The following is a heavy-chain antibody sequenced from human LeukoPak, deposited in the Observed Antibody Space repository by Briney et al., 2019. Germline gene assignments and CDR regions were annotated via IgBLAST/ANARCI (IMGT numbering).Heavy chain of an antibody. CDR3: ARDPGSYCGGGCYSGGAFDI. D-gene: IGHD2-21*02. CDR2: ITNVSTYI. V-gene: IGHV3-21*01. CDR1: GFTFSTYS. J-gene: IGHJ3*02. Sequence: GGSLRLSCAASGFTFSTYSMNWVRQAPGKGVEWVSAITNVSTYIYYADSVRGRFTSSRENEKNSLYLQMNSLRAEDTAVYYCARDPGSYCGGGCYSGGAFDIWGQGTMVTVSS.